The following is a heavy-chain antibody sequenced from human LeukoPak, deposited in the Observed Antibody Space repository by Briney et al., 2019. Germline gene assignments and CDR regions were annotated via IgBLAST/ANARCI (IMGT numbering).Heavy chain of an antibody. Sequence: TGGSLRLSCAASGFTFSSYAVSWVRQAPGKGLEWVSAISGSGGSTYYADSVKGRFTISRDNSKNTLYLQTNSLRAEDTAVYYCAKVGRGSYPRRVYFDYWGQGTLVTVSS. J-gene: IGHJ4*02. D-gene: IGHD1-26*01. CDR2: ISGSGGST. V-gene: IGHV3-23*01. CDR1: GFTFSSYA. CDR3: AKVGRGSYPRRVYFDY.